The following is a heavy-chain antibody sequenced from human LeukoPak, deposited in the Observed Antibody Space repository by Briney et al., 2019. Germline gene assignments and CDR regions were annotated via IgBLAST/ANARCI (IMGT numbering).Heavy chain of an antibody. CDR1: GFTFRSYR. Sequence: GGSLRLSCAASGFTFRSYRMNWVRQAPGKGLEWVSPISSSTSDIYYADSVKGRFTISRDNAKNTLYLQMNSLRAEDTAVYYCASIQTGEVALFLYWGQGTLLRVSS. J-gene: IGHJ4*02. CDR2: ISSSTSDI. CDR3: ASIQTGEVALFLY. V-gene: IGHV3-21*01. D-gene: IGHD7-27*01.